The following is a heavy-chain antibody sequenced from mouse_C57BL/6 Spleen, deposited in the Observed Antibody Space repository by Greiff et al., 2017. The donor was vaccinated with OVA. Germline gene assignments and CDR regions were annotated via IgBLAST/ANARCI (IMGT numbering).Heavy chain of an antibody. CDR1: GYTFTSYW. J-gene: IGHJ3*01. CDR3: GRCGGWFRDGAWFAY. V-gene: IGHV1-55*01. D-gene: IGHD2-3*01. Sequence: QVQLKQPGAELVKPGASVKMSCKASGYTFTSYWITWVKQRPGQGLEWIGDIYPGSGSTNYNEKFKSKATLTVDTSSSTAYMQLSSLTSEDSAVYDCGRCGGWFRDGAWFAYWGQGTLVTVSA. CDR2: IYPGSGST.